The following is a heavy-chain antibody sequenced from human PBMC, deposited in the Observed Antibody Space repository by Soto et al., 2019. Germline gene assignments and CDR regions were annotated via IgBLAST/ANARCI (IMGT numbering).Heavy chain of an antibody. CDR2: IDPSDSYT. Sequence: GESLKISCQGSGYSSTTYWCTWVRPLPRKGLEWMGRIDPSDSYTNYSQPFQRHLPISADKSIRTPYLPWSSLKASDTAMYYCARPSSRSLQSYYYYAMDVWAQGTTVTVS. J-gene: IGHJ6*02. CDR1: GYSSTTYW. CDR3: ARPSSRSLQSYYYYAMDV. V-gene: IGHV5-10-1*01. D-gene: IGHD6-13*01.